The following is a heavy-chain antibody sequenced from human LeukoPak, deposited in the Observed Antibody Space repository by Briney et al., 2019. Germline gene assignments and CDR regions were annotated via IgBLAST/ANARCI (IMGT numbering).Heavy chain of an antibody. V-gene: IGHV3-30*02. CDR3: AKALIGPRSLEWLIPYYPDC. CDR2: IRYDGSNK. Sequence: GGSLTLSCAASGFTFSIYGMHWVRQAPGKGLERVAFIRYDGSNKYSTDSVKGRFTISRDNSKNTLYLQMNSLRAEDTAVYYCAKALIGPRSLEWLIPYYPDCWGQGTLVTASS. CDR1: GFTFSIYG. D-gene: IGHD3-3*01. J-gene: IGHJ4*02.